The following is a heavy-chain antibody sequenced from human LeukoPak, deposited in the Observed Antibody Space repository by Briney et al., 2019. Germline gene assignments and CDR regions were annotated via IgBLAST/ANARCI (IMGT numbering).Heavy chain of an antibody. J-gene: IGHJ4*02. Sequence: GGSLRLSCAASGFIFSNYWMHWVRQAPGKGLQWVSRINSDGSTTNYADSVKGRFTISRDNAKNTLYLQMNSLRAEDTGVYYCTRDLTGWGQGTLVTVSS. CDR2: INSDGSTT. CDR3: TRDLTG. D-gene: IGHD3-9*01. CDR1: GFIFSNYW. V-gene: IGHV3-74*01.